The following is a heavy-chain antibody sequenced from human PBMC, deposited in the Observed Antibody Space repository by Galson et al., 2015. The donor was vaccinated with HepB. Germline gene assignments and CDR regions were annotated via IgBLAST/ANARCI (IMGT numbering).Heavy chain of an antibody. CDR3: AADRYCGGNCYSSDAFDI. Sequence: SVKVSCKASGFTFSSSAVQWVRQTRGQRLEWIGWIVVGSGDTNSAHKVQERVTITRDMSKSTDYMELSSLRSEDTAVYYCAADRYCGGNCYSSDAFDIWGQGTMVTVSS. CDR1: GFTFSSSA. J-gene: IGHJ3*02. D-gene: IGHD2-21*01. V-gene: IGHV1-58*01. CDR2: IVVGSGDT.